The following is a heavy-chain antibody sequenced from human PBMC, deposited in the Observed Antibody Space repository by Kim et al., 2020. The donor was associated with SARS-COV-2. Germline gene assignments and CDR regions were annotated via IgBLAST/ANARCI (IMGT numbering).Heavy chain of an antibody. CDR1: GFTFSSYG. J-gene: IGHJ4*02. CDR3: AKSLGDYGDYAELDY. Sequence: GGSLRLSCAASGFTFSSYGMHWVRQAPGKGLEWVAVISYDGSNKYYADSVKGRFTISRDNSKNTLYLQMNSLRAEDTAVYYCAKSLGDYGDYAELDYWGQGTLVTVSS. D-gene: IGHD4-17*01. CDR2: ISYDGSNK. V-gene: IGHV3-30*18.